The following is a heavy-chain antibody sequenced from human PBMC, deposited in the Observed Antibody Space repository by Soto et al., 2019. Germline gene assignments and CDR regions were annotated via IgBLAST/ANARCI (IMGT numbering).Heavy chain of an antibody. CDR3: ARAGGLGAVAVDY. CDR2: IYPSGST. J-gene: IGHJ4*02. D-gene: IGHD6-19*01. V-gene: IGHV4-30-2*01. CDR1: GGSISSDGSS. Sequence: QLQLQESGSGLVKPSQTLSLTCAVSGGSISSDGSSWSWIRQPPGKGLEWIGYIYPSGSTYYNPSIKSRVIISVDRSKNQFSLKLSSVTAADTAVYYCARAGGLGAVAVDYWGQGTLVTVSS.